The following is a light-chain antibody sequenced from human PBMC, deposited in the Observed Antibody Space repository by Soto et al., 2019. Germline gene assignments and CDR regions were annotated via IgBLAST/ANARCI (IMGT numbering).Light chain of an antibody. V-gene: IGKV3-20*01. CDR1: QSVSSSY. Sequence: EIVRTQSPATLSVSPGERATLSCRASQSVSSSYLAWYQQKPGQAPRLLIYRTSNRATGIPDRFSGSGSGTDFTLTISRLEPEDFAVYYCQQYGSSGTFGQGTKVDIK. J-gene: IGKJ1*01. CDR2: RTS. CDR3: QQYGSSGT.